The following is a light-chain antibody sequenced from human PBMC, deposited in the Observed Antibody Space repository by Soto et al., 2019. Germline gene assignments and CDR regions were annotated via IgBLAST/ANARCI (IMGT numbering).Light chain of an antibody. V-gene: IGKV1-5*03. Sequence: DIQMTQSPSTLSGSVGDRVTITCRASQTISSWLAWYQQKPGKAPKLLIYKASTLKSGVPSRFSGSGSGTEFTLTITSLQTDDFAPYSCQHYHSYSEAFGQGTKVDIQ. J-gene: IGKJ1*01. CDR1: QTISSW. CDR2: KAS. CDR3: QHYHSYSEA.